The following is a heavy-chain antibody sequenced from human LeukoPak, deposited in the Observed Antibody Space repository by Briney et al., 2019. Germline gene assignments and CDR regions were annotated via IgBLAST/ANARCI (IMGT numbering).Heavy chain of an antibody. CDR3: ARLGLEWETSRPFDY. CDR1: GASITGYY. D-gene: IGHD1-26*01. J-gene: IGHJ4*02. V-gene: IGHV4-34*01. CDR2: INHSGST. Sequence: SETLSLTCSVSGASITGYYWSWIRQPPGKGLEWIGEINHSGSTNYNPSLKSRVTISVDTSKNQFSLKLSSVTAADTAVYYCARLGLEWETSRPFDYWGQGTLVTVSS.